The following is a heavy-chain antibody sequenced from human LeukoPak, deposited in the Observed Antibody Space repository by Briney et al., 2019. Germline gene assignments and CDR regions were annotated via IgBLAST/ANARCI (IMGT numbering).Heavy chain of an antibody. J-gene: IGHJ4*02. Sequence: GGSLRLSCAASGFTFTGYDLYWVRQAPGEGPEWVSTLSGSGDRISYADSVKGRFTISRDNSKNTVYLRMNSLRTEDTAVYYCARRYCSGATCFVGFDFWGQGTLVIVSS. V-gene: IGHV3-23*01. CDR1: GFTFTGYD. CDR2: LSGSGDRI. D-gene: IGHD2-15*01. CDR3: ARRYCSGATCFVGFDF.